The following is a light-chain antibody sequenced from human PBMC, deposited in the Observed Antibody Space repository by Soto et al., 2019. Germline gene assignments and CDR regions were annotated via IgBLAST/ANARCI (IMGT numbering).Light chain of an antibody. V-gene: IGKV3-20*01. CDR1: QSVSSNY. J-gene: IGKJ1*01. CDR2: GIS. CDR3: QLYNSYSEA. Sequence: EIVLTQSPGTLSLSPGERATLSCRASQSVSSNYFAWYQQRPGQAPRLLIYGISSRATGIPDRFSGSGSGTDFTLTISRLEPDDFATYYCQLYNSYSEAFGQGTKVDI.